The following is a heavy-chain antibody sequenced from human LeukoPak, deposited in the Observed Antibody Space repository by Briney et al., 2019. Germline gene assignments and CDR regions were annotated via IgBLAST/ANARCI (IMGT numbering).Heavy chain of an antibody. J-gene: IGHJ4*02. D-gene: IGHD6-13*01. Sequence: SETLSLTCAVYGGSFSGYYWSWIRQPPGKGLEWIGEINHSGSTNYNPSLKSRVTISVDTSKNQFSLKLSSVTAADTAVYYCARATRYSSSWYYFDYWGQGTLVTVSS. CDR1: GGSFSGYY. CDR2: INHSGST. CDR3: ARATRYSSSWYYFDY. V-gene: IGHV4-34*01.